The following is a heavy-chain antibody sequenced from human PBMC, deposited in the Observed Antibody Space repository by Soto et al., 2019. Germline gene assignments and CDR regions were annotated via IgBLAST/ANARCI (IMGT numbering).Heavy chain of an antibody. CDR3: ARGSYYDSSGAPDY. CDR2: IWYDGSNK. J-gene: IGHJ4*02. Sequence: QVQLVESGGGVVQPGRSLRLSCAASGFTFSSYGMHWVRQAPGKGLEWGAVIWYDGSNKYYADSVKGRFTISRDNSKNTLYLQMNSLRAEDTAVYYCARGSYYDSSGAPDYWGQGTLVTVSS. D-gene: IGHD3-22*01. V-gene: IGHV3-33*01. CDR1: GFTFSSYG.